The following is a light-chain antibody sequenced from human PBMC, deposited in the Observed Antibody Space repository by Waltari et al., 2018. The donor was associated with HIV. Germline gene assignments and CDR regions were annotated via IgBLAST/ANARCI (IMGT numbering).Light chain of an antibody. Sequence: QSVLTQPPSVSGAPGQRVTISCTGSFIGAGYDVHWYQQLPGTAPKLLIYGNNNRPSGVPDRFSGSKSDTSASLTITGLQAEDEADYYCQSYDSILSGSRVFGTGTKVTVL. CDR1: FIGAGYD. CDR3: QSYDSILSGSRV. CDR2: GNN. V-gene: IGLV1-40*01. J-gene: IGLJ1*01.